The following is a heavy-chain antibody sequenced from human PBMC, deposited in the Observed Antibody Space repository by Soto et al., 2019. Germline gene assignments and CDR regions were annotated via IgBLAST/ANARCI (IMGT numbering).Heavy chain of an antibody. Sequence: EVQLVESGGGLVQPGGSLRLSCAASGFTFSDHYVDWVRQAPGKGLEWVGRTRNKANSYTTEYAASVKGRFTISRDDSNNALYLQMNSLKTEDPAVYYCARLEYSSGWYVAYWGQGTLVTVSS. CDR3: ARLEYSSGWYVAY. V-gene: IGHV3-72*01. CDR1: GFTFSDHY. D-gene: IGHD6-19*01. CDR2: TRNKANSYTT. J-gene: IGHJ4*02.